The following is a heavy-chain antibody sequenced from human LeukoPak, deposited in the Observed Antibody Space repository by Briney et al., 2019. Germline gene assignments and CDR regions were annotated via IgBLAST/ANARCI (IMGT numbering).Heavy chain of an antibody. Sequence: ASVKVSCTASGYTFTSYYIHWVRQAPGKGLEWMGGFEPEDGEIIYAQRFRDRVTMTEGTSRDTAYIELRRLTSDDTAVYYCAASSPSNWKTQDYWGQGTLLTVSS. CDR2: FEPEDGEI. D-gene: IGHD1-1*01. CDR1: GYTFTSYY. CDR3: AASSPSNWKTQDY. J-gene: IGHJ4*02. V-gene: IGHV1-24*01.